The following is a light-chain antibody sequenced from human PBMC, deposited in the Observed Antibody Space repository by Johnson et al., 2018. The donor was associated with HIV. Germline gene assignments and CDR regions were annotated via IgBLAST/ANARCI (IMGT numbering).Light chain of an antibody. V-gene: IGLV1-51*01. Sequence: QSVLTQPPSVSAAPGQKVTISCSGSSSTIGTNYVSWYQQFPGTAPKLLIFDKNKRPSGIPDRFSGSQSGTSATLDISGLQTGAEADYYCGIWDSGLSAYVFGTGTKVTAL. CDR3: GIWDSGLSAYV. CDR2: DKN. CDR1: SSTIGTNY. J-gene: IGLJ1*01.